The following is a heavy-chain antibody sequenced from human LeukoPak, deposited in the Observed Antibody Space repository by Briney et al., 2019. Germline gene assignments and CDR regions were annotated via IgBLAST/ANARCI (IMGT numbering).Heavy chain of an antibody. CDR1: GGSFSGYY. CDR3: AGGYRIAAAGTLDY. CDR2: INHSGST. J-gene: IGHJ4*02. Sequence: SETLSLTCAVYGGSFSGYYWSWIRQPPGKGLEWIGEINHSGSTNYNPSLKSRVTISVDTSKNQFSLKLSSVTAADTAVYYCAGGYRIAAAGTLDYWGQGTLVTVSS. V-gene: IGHV4-34*01. D-gene: IGHD6-13*01.